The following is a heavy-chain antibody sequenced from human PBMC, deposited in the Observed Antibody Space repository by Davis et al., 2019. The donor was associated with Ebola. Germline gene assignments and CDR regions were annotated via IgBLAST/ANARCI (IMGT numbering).Heavy chain of an antibody. J-gene: IGHJ6*02. V-gene: IGHV4-34*01. CDR2: INHSGST. Sequence: SETLSLTFAVHGGSFSGYYWSWIRQPPGKGLEWIGEINHSGSTNYNPSLKSRVTISVDTSKNQFSLKLSSVTAADTAVYYCARFGYYRGYYGMDVWGQGTTVTVSS. CDR1: GGSFSGYY. CDR3: ARFGYYRGYYGMDV. D-gene: IGHD3-3*01.